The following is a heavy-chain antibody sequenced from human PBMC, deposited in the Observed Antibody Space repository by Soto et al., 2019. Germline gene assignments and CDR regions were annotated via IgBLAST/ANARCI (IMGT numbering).Heavy chain of an antibody. J-gene: IGHJ5*02. Sequence: GGSLRLSCAASGFTFSSYSMNWVRQAPGKGLEWVSSISSSSSYIYYEDSVKGRFTISRDNAKNSLYLQMNSLRAEDTAVYYCARDRGYYGSGSGTFDPWGQGTLVTVSS. CDR2: ISSSSSYI. CDR3: ARDRGYYGSGSGTFDP. CDR1: GFTFSSYS. D-gene: IGHD3-10*01. V-gene: IGHV3-21*01.